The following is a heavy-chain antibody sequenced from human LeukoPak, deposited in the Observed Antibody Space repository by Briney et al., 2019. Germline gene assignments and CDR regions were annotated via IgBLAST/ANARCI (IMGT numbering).Heavy chain of an antibody. Sequence: PGGSLRLSSAASGFTFRRHAMSWVRQAPGKGLEWVSIISGSGDRTYYADSVKGRITVSRDNSKNTLYLQMNSLRVDDTAVYYCARDQFRDYFRGADYWGQGTLVTVSS. D-gene: IGHD3-16*01. CDR2: ISGSGDRT. CDR3: ARDQFRDYFRGADY. J-gene: IGHJ4*02. CDR1: GFTFRRHA. V-gene: IGHV3-23*01.